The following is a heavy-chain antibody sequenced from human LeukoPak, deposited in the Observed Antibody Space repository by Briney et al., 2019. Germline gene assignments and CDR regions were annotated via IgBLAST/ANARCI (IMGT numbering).Heavy chain of an antibody. J-gene: IGHJ4*02. V-gene: IGHV3-15*01. Sequence: GGSLRLSCAASGFTFSNAWMNWVRQAPGKGLEWVGHIKSKTDGGTTDYAAPVKGGFTISRDDSKNMLYLQMNSLKTEGTAVYYCTQSGSYYDFWSGENWGQGTLVTVSS. CDR1: GFTFSNAW. D-gene: IGHD3-3*01. CDR3: TQSGSYYDFWSGEN. CDR2: IKSKTDGGTT.